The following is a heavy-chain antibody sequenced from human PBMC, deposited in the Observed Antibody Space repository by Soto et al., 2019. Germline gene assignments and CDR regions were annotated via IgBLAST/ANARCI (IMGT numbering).Heavy chain of an antibody. V-gene: IGHV3-30*18. CDR3: AKDRVYYYDSSGYFDY. CDR2: ISYDGSNK. CDR1: GFTFSSYG. D-gene: IGHD3-22*01. Sequence: QVQLVESGGGVVQPGRSLRLSCAASGFTFSSYGMHWVRQAPGKGLEWVAVISYDGSNKYYADSVKGRFTISRDNSKNTLYLQMNSLRAEDTAVYYCAKDRVYYYDSSGYFDYWGQGTLLTVSS. J-gene: IGHJ4*02.